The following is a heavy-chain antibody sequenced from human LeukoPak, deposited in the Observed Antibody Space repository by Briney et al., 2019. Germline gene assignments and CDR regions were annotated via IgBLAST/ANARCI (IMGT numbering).Heavy chain of an antibody. D-gene: IGHD3-3*01. CDR1: GFTFSSYA. Sequence: GGSLRLSCAASGFTFSSYAMSWVRQAPGKGLEWVSAISGSGGSTYYADSVKGRFTISRDNSKNTLYLQMNSLRAEDTAVYYCAKDALTYYDFWSGFDYWGQGTLVTVSS. CDR3: AKDALTYYDFWSGFDY. J-gene: IGHJ4*02. V-gene: IGHV3-23*01. CDR2: ISGSGGST.